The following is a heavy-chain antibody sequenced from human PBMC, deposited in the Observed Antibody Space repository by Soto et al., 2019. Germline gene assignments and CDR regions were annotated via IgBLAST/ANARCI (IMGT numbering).Heavy chain of an antibody. Sequence: QVQLVESGGGVVQPGRSLRLSCAASGFTFSSYAMHWIRQAPGKGLEWVAVISYDGSNKLYADSVKGRFTISRYNSKNTLYLQLNNLRAEYTSVYYCAKGLLSSGWYEYFQYLGQCTLVTVSS. CDR1: GFTFSSYA. V-gene: IGHV3-30*04. J-gene: IGHJ1*01. CDR3: AKGLLSSGWYEYFQY. D-gene: IGHD6-19*01. CDR2: ISYDGSNK.